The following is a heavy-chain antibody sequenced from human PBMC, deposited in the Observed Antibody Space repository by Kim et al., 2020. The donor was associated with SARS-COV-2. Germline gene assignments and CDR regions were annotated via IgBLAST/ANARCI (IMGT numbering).Heavy chain of an antibody. D-gene: IGHD3-10*01. CDR3: ECAWFGELLTSFDYGMDV. CDR2: ISYDGSNK. V-gene: IGHV3-30*04. J-gene: IGHJ6*02. CDR1: GFTFSSYA. Sequence: GGSLRLSCAASGFTFSSYAMHWVRQAPGKGLEWVAVISYDGSNKYYADSVKARFTISRDNSKNTLYLQMNSLRAEDTAVYYCECAWFGELLTSFDYGMDVWGQGTTVTVSS.